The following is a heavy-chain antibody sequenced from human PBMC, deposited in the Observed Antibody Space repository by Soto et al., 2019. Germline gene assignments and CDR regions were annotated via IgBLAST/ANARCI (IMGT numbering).Heavy chain of an antibody. J-gene: IGHJ6*02. CDR2: ISGSGGST. Sequence: PGGSLRLSCAASGFTFSSYAMSWVRQAPGKGLEWVSAISGSGGSTYYADSVKGRFTISRDNSKDTLYLQMNSLRAEDTAVYYCAKVPRGLYYGYGYFYYYGMDVWGQGTTVTVSS. CDR3: AKVPRGLYYGYGYFYYYGMDV. CDR1: GFTFSSYA. V-gene: IGHV3-23*01. D-gene: IGHD5-18*01.